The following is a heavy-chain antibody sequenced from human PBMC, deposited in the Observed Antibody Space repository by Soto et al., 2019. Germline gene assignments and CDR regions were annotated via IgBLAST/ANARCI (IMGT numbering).Heavy chain of an antibody. D-gene: IGHD3-22*01. J-gene: IGHJ3*02. V-gene: IGHV5-51*01. CDR1: GYSFTSYW. CDR3: ACTGRRVTMIGGAFDT. CDR2: IYPGDSDT. Sequence: GESLKISCKGSGYSFTSYWIGWVRQMPGKGLEWMGIIYPGDSDTRYSPSFQGQVTISADKSISSAYLQWSSLKASDTAMYYCACTGRRVTMIGGAFDTWGQGTIATVSS.